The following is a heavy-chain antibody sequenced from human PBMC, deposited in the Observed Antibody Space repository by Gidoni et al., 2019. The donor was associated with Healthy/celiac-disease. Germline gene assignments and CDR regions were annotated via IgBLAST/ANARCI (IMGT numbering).Heavy chain of an antibody. CDR2: ISYDGSNK. J-gene: IGHJ4*02. CDR3: ARLHCSGGSCYQSDY. CDR1: GFTFSSYG. Sequence: QVQLVESGGGVVQPGRSLRLSCAASGFTFSSYGMHWVRQAPGKGLEWVAVISYDGSNKYYADSVKGRFTISRDNSKNTLYLQMNSLRAEDTAVYYCARLHCSGGSCYQSDYWGQGTLVTVSS. D-gene: IGHD2-15*01. V-gene: IGHV3-30*03.